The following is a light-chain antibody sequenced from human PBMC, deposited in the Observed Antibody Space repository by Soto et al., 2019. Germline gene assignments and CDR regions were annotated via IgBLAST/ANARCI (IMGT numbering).Light chain of an antibody. CDR2: DAS. Sequence: DLQMTQSPSTLSASVGDRVTITCRASQSISSWLAWYQQKPGKAPKLLIYDASSLESGVPSRFSGRGSGTEFTLTISSLQPDDFATYYCQQYNSYLLTFGGGTKVEIK. CDR3: QQYNSYLLT. V-gene: IGKV1-5*01. J-gene: IGKJ4*01. CDR1: QSISSW.